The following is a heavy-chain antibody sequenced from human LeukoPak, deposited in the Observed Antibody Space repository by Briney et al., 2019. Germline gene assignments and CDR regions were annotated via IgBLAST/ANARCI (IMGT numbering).Heavy chain of an antibody. CDR1: GFTFSSYA. D-gene: IGHD6-13*01. J-gene: IGHJ4*02. Sequence: GGSLRLSCTASGFTFSSYAMSWVRQAPGKGLEWVSVISAAASTSYADSVKGRFTTSRDNSQNTLYLQMNSLRAEDAAVYYCAKGTEYSSSWYKEALDYWGQGALVTVSS. CDR3: AKGTEYSSSWYKEALDY. V-gene: IGHV3-23*01. CDR2: ISAAAST.